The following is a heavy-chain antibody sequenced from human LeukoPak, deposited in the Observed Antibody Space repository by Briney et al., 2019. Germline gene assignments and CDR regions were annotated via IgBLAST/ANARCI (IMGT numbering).Heavy chain of an antibody. V-gene: IGHV3-20*04. CDR3: ARSDGGLNL. D-gene: IGHD2-15*01. J-gene: IGHJ5*02. CDR1: GFTFEDYA. Sequence: GGSLRLSCEASGFTFEDYAMTWVRQAPGKGLEWVSGISWSGGSTGYGDSVKGRFTISRDNAKKSLYLQMNSVRVEDTALYYCARSDGGLNLWGQGTLVTVSS. CDR2: ISWSGGST.